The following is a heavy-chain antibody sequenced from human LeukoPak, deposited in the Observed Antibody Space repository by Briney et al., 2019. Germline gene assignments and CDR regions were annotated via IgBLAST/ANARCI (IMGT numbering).Heavy chain of an antibody. V-gene: IGHV3-48*03. Sequence: GGSLRLSCAASGFTFSSYDMTWVRQAPGKGLEWVSYIGSSGSIIYYADSVKGRFTISRDNANNSLYLQMNSLRAEDTAVYYCARDVNGYFDYWGQGTLVTVSS. CDR3: ARDVNGYFDY. CDR2: IGSSGSII. CDR1: GFTFSSYD. J-gene: IGHJ4*02.